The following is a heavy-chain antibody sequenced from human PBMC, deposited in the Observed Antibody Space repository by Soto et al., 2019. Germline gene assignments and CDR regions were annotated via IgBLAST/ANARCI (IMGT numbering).Heavy chain of an antibody. J-gene: IGHJ4*02. Sequence: SETLSLTCTVSGGSISTYYWNWILQPPGKGLEWIGYIYYMGRTNYNSSLKSRVTMSIDTSKNQFSLKLSSVTAADTAIYYCARDAVGATHFDYWGQGAPVTVSS. D-gene: IGHD1-26*01. V-gene: IGHV4-59*01. CDR3: ARDAVGATHFDY. CDR1: GGSISTYY. CDR2: IYYMGRT.